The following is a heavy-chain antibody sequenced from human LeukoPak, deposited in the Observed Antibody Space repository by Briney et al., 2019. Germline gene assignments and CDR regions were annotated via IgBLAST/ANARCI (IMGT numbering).Heavy chain of an antibody. CDR3: AKDLLRWAFDY. CDR2: INGGNSDT. CDR1: GFTMSNNA. D-gene: IGHD2-15*01. Sequence: GGSLRLSCAASGFTMSNNAMSWVRQAPGKGLEWVSAINGGNSDTNYAESVKGRFTVSRDNSRNTLYLQMNSLRAEDTAVYYCAKDLLRWAFDYWGQGTLVTVSS. V-gene: IGHV3-23*01. J-gene: IGHJ4*02.